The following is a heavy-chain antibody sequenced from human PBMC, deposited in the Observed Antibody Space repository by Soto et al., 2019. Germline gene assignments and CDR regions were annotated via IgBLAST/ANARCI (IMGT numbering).Heavy chain of an antibody. D-gene: IGHD6-13*01. CDR3: ARVYSSSWYDGAFDI. V-gene: IGHV1-18*01. J-gene: IGHJ3*02. CDR2: ISAYNGNT. Sequence: GASVKVSCKASGYTFTSYGISWVRQAPGQGLEWMGWISAYNGNTNYAQKLQGRVTMTTDTSTSTAYMELRSLRSDDTAVYYCARVYSSSWYDGAFDIWGQGTMVTVSS. CDR1: GYTFTSYG.